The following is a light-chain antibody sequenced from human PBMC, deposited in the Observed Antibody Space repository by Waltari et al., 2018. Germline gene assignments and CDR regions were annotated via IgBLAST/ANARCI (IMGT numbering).Light chain of an antibody. V-gene: IGKV1-39*01. J-gene: IGKJ1*01. Sequence: DIQMTQSPSSLSASVGDRVTMTCRASQNIGIYLNWYQQKQGKAPKLLIYAASSLQSGVPSRFSGSGSGTDFTLTISSLQPEDVATYYCQQSHNTPWTFGQGTKVEIK. CDR3: QQSHNTPWT. CDR2: AAS. CDR1: QNIGIY.